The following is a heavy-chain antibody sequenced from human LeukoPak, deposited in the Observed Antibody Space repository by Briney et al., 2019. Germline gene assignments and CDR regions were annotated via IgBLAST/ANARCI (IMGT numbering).Heavy chain of an antibody. CDR3: AKGSAGYGYGD. D-gene: IGHD5-18*01. J-gene: IGHJ4*02. CDR2: ISYDGSNK. V-gene: IGHV3-30*18. CDR1: GFTFSSYG. Sequence: PGRSLRLSCAASGFTFSSYGMDWVRQAPGKGLEWVAVISYDGSNKYYANSVKGRFTISRDNSKNTLYLQMNSLRAEDTAVYYCAKGSAGYGYGDWGQGTLVTVSS.